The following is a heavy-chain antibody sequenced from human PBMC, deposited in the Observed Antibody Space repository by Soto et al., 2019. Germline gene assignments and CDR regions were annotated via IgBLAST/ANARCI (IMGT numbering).Heavy chain of an antibody. CDR1: GGTFSSYA. V-gene: IGHV1-69*13. J-gene: IGHJ4*02. Sequence: SVKVSCKASGGTFSSYAISWVRQAPGQGLEWMGGIIPIFGTANYAQKFQGRVTITADESTSTAYMELSSLRSEDTAVYYCARGGGYDFWSGYPTYFDYWGQGTLVTVSS. CDR2: IIPIFGTA. CDR3: ARGGGYDFWSGYPTYFDY. D-gene: IGHD3-3*01.